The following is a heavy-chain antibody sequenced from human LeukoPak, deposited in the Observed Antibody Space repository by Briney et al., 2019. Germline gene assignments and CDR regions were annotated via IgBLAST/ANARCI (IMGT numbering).Heavy chain of an antibody. CDR3: ATSSSIAVAPRYFDY. CDR2: FDPEDGET. J-gene: IGHJ4*02. V-gene: IGHV1-24*01. CDR1: GYTLTELS. Sequence: ASVTVSCKVSGYTLTELSMHWVRQAPGKGLEWMGGFDPEDGETICAQKFQGRVTMTEDTSTDTAYMELSSLRSEDTAVYYCATSSSIAVAPRYFDYWGQGTLVTVSS. D-gene: IGHD6-19*01.